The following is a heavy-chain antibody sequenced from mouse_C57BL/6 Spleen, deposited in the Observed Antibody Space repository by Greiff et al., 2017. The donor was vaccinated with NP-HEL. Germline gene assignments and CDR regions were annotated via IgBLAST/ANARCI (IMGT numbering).Heavy chain of an antibody. J-gene: IGHJ4*01. D-gene: IGHD3-1*01. CDR3: ARSGYPGAMDY. CDR1: GYTFTSYW. CDR2: INPSSGYT. Sequence: VQLQQSGAELAKPGASVKLSCKASGYTFTSYWMHWVKQRPGQGLEWIGYINPSSGYTKYNQKFQVKATLTADKSSSTAYMQLSSLTYEDSAVYYCARSGYPGAMDYWGQGTSVTVSS. V-gene: IGHV1-7*01.